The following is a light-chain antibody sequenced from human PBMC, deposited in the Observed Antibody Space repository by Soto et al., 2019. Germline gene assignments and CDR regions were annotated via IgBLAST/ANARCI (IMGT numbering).Light chain of an antibody. CDR3: SSFASTQSYV. V-gene: IGLV2-14*01. CDR1: RXDVAFYNH. J-gene: IGLJ1*01. Sequence: QSVLTQPASVSGSPGQSITISCTGTRXDVAFYNHVSWSQQHPGKAPELLISEVNNRLSGVSHRLSYSNSGNTASLTLSGLQAEDEADYYCSSFASTQSYVFGTGTQVTVL. CDR2: EVN.